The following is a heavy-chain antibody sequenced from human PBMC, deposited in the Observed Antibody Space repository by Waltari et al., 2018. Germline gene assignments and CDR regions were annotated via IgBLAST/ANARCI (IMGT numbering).Heavy chain of an antibody. CDR1: GFTFSSYG. Sequence: QVQLVESGGGVVQPGGSLRLSCAASGFTFSSYGMHWVRQAPGKGLEWVAFIRYDGSNKYYADSVKGRFTISRDNSKNTLYLQMNSLRAEDTAVYYCAKVSLIAVAGTTLGFDYWGQGTLVTVSS. CDR3: AKVSLIAVAGTTLGFDY. D-gene: IGHD6-19*01. J-gene: IGHJ4*02. V-gene: IGHV3-30*02. CDR2: IRYDGSNK.